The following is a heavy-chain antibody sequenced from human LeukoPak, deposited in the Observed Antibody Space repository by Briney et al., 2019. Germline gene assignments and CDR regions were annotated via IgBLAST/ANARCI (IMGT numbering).Heavy chain of an antibody. J-gene: IGHJ3*02. V-gene: IGHV1-69*13. Sequence: SVKVSCKASGGTFSSYAISWVRQAPGQGLEWMGGNIPIFGTANYAQKFQGRVTITADESTSTAYMDLSSLRSEDTAVYYCARVNCGGDCYSDRGAFDIWGQGTMVTVS. CDR2: NIPIFGTA. CDR1: GGTFSSYA. CDR3: ARVNCGGDCYSDRGAFDI. D-gene: IGHD2-21*02.